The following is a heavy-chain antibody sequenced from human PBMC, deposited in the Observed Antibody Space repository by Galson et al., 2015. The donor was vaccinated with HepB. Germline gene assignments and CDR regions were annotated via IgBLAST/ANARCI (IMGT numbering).Heavy chain of an antibody. Sequence: SVKVSCKASGNTFTGYHMHWVRQAPGQGLEWMGRINPNSGGTNYAQKFQGRVTMTRDTSISTAYMELSRLRSDDTAVYYCATTVAGTYYYYYMDVWGKGTTVTVSS. CDR2: INPNSGGT. V-gene: IGHV1-2*06. D-gene: IGHD6-19*01. CDR1: GNTFTGYH. CDR3: ATTVAGTYYYYYMDV. J-gene: IGHJ6*03.